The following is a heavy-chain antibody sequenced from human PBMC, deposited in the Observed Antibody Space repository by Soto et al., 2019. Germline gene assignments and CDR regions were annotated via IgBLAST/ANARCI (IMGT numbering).Heavy chain of an antibody. CDR2: ISGGGDTT. V-gene: IGHV3-23*01. CDR1: GFTFSTYV. D-gene: IGHD2-2*01. J-gene: IGHJ4*02. CDR3: VKDSWGGYCSGTSCYLHY. Sequence: EIQLWDSGGGLVQPGESLRLSCAASGFTFSTYVMTWVRQAPGKGLEWVSDISGGGDTTYYADSVKGRFAISRDNSKNTLYLQMNSLRAEDTAVYYCVKDSWGGYCSGTSCYLHYWGQGTLVTVSS.